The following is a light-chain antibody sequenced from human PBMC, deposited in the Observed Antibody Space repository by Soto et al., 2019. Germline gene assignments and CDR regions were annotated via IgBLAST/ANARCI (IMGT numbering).Light chain of an antibody. CDR1: QSVLYSSNNKNY. CDR2: WAS. J-gene: IGKJ2*01. CDR3: QQYESNPPT. V-gene: IGKV4-1*01. Sequence: DIVMTQSPDSLSVSLGERATINCKSSQSVLYSSNNKNYLAWYQQRPGQPPKRLIYWASTRESGVPDRLSGSWYGTDFTLTITILQAEDVAVYYCQQYESNPPTFGQGTKLEIK.